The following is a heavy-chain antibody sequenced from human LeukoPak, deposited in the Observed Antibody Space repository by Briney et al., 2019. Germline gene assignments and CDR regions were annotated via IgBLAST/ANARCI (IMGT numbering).Heavy chain of an antibody. CDR1: GYTFTDHY. V-gene: IGHV1-2*02. D-gene: IGHD4-23*01. J-gene: IGHJ4*02. CDR3: ASIGGTSLEY. Sequence: ASVKVSCKASGYTFTDHYMHWVRQAPGQGLEWVGWINPNSGGTNYAQKFQGRVTMTRDTSINTAYMEVSRLRSDDTAVYYCASIGGTSLEYWGLGTLVTVSS. CDR2: INPNSGGT.